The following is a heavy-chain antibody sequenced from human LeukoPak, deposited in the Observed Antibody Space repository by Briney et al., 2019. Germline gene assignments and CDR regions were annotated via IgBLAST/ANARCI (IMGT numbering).Heavy chain of an antibody. CDR2: ISYDGSNK. Sequence: HPGGSLRLSCAASGFTFSSYGMHWVRQAPGKGLEWVAAISYDGSNKYYADAVKGRFTISRDNSKNTLYLQMNSLRAEDTAVYYCGRGLYPYYYYYMDVWGKGTTVTVSS. D-gene: IGHD2-8*01. CDR3: GRGLYPYYYYYMDV. V-gene: IGHV3-30*03. J-gene: IGHJ6*03. CDR1: GFTFSSYG.